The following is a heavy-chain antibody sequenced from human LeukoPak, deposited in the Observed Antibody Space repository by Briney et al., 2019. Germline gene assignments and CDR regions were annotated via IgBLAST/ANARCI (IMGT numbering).Heavy chain of an antibody. CDR1: GGSFSGYY. CDR3: ASGRGSGSYYTGRHYYYGMDV. CDR2: INHSGSA. Sequence: SETLSLTCAVYGGSFSGYYGSWIRQPPGKGLEWIGEINHSGSANYNPSLKSRVTISVDTSKNQFSLEQSSVTAADTAVYYCASGRGSGSYYTGRHYYYGMDVWGQGTTVTVSS. D-gene: IGHD3-10*01. J-gene: IGHJ6*02. V-gene: IGHV4-34*01.